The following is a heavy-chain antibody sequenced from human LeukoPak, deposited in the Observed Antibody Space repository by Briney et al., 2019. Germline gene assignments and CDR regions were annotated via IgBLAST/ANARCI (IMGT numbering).Heavy chain of an antibody. V-gene: IGHV1-58*01. CDR2: IVVGSGNT. CDR1: GFTFTSSA. CDR3: AASPDYYDSSGYSYYFDY. D-gene: IGHD3-22*01. Sequence: ASVKVSCKASGFTFTSSAVQWVRQARGQRPEWIGWIVVGSGNTNYAQKFQERVTITRDMSTSTAYMEQSSLRSEDTAVYYCAASPDYYDSSGYSYYFDYWGQGTLVTVSS. J-gene: IGHJ4*02.